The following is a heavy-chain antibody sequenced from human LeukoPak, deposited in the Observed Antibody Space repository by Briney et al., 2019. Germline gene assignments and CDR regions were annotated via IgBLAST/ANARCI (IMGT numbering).Heavy chain of an antibody. D-gene: IGHD3-10*01. Sequence: GGSLRLSCAASGFTVSSNYMSWVRQAPGKGLEWVSVIYSGGSTYYADSVKGRFTIFRHNSKNTLYLQMNSLRAEDAAVYYCARESGALSAFDIWGQGTMVTVSS. J-gene: IGHJ3*02. CDR2: IYSGGST. V-gene: IGHV3-53*04. CDR3: ARESGALSAFDI. CDR1: GFTVSSNY.